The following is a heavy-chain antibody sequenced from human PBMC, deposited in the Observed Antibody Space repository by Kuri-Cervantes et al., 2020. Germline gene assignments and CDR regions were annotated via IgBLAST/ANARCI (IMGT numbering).Heavy chain of an antibody. CDR3: ARDGDYYDSSGYSGPVFDY. J-gene: IGHJ4*02. CDR1: GFTFSSYW. V-gene: IGHV3-7*01. D-gene: IGHD3-22*01. CDR2: IKQDGSEK. Sequence: GESLKISCAASGFTFSSYWMSWVRQAPGKGLEWVANIKQDGSEKYYVDSVKGRFTISRDNAKNSLYLQMNSLRDEDTAVYYCARDGDYYDSSGYSGPVFDYWGQGTLVTVSS.